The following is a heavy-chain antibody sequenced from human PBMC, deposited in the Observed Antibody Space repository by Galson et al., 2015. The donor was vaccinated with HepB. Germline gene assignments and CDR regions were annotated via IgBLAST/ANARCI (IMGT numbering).Heavy chain of an antibody. CDR3: ARGAITLWSFDL. Sequence: SVKVSCKASGYTFTNYGITWVRQAPGQGLEWMGWISAYNGNTNYAQKLQGRVTMTRDTSTSTAYMELRSLRSDDTAVYYCARGAITLWSFDLWVRGTLVTAAS. D-gene: IGHD5-12*01. CDR2: ISAYNGNT. CDR1: GYTFTNYG. J-gene: IGHJ2*01. V-gene: IGHV1-18*01.